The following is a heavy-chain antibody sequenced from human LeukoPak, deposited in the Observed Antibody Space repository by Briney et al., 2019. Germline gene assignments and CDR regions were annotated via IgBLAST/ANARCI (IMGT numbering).Heavy chain of an antibody. CDR1: GFTFDDYS. J-gene: IGHJ4*02. V-gene: IGHV3-9*01. CDR2: ISWNSGSI. CDR3: AKDRYYGSGSYTDY. Sequence: TGGSLRLSCAASGFTFDDYSMHWVRQAPGKGLEWVSGISWNSGSINYADSVKGRFTISRDNAKNSLYLQMHSLRAEDTALYYCAKDRYYGSGSYTDYWGQGTLVTVSS. D-gene: IGHD3-10*01.